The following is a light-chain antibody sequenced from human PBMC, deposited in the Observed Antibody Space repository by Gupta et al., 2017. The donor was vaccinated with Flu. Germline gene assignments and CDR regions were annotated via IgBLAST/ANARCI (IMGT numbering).Light chain of an antibody. J-gene: IGKJ4*01. V-gene: IGKV4-1*01. CDR1: QNLLLVTNNKYY. Sequence: DIVMTQSPDSLAVFLGERATIKCRSSQNLLLVTNNKYYLAWYQQKPGQSPNLLISWASSRESGVPDRFSGSGSETDFTLTISSLQAEDVAVYFCQQYYSAPPTFGGGTKVEIK. CDR3: QQYYSAPPT. CDR2: WAS.